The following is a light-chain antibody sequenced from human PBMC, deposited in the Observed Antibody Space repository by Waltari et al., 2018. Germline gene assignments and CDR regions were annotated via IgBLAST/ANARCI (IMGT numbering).Light chain of an antibody. CDR2: DNN. CDR1: SSNIGNNY. CDR3: ATWDSSLNICV. J-gene: IGLJ3*02. V-gene: IGLV1-51*01. Sequence: QSVLTQPPSVSAAPEEKVSISCSGSSSNIGNNYVSWSQHLPGTAPKLLIYDNNNRLTGIPDLFSGSRSGTSATLGITGLQTGDEADYFCATWDSSLNICVFGGGTKLTVL.